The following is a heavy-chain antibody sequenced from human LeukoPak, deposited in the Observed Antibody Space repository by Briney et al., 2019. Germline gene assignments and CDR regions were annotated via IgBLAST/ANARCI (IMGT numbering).Heavy chain of an antibody. J-gene: IGHJ4*02. CDR1: GVSISSSGYY. Sequence: PSETLSLTCTVSGVSISSSGYYWSWIRQHPGKGLEWIGYIYFSGSTYYNPSLKSRVTISLDTSKNQFSLKLNSVTAADTAMYYCARNRRDGYNYVPDYWGQGTLVTVSS. CDR2: IYFSGST. V-gene: IGHV4-31*03. CDR3: ARNRRDGYNYVPDY. D-gene: IGHD5-24*01.